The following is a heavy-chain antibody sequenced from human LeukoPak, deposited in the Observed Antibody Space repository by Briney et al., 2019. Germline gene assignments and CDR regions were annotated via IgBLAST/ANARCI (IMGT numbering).Heavy chain of an antibody. Sequence: PSETLSLTCAVYGGSFSGYYWSWIRQPPGKGLEWVSAISGSGGSTYYADSVKGRFTISRDNSKNTLYLQMNSLRAEDTAVYYCAKNPAYYGSGNDYWGQGTLVTVSS. CDR1: GGSFSGYY. D-gene: IGHD3-10*01. V-gene: IGHV3-23*01. CDR2: ISGSGGST. J-gene: IGHJ4*02. CDR3: AKNPAYYGSGNDY.